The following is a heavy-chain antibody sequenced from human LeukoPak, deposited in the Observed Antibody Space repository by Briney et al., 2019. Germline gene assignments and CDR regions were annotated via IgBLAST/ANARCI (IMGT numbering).Heavy chain of an antibody. J-gene: IGHJ4*02. CDR1: GYTFTGNY. V-gene: IGHV1-2*02. D-gene: IGHD4/OR15-4a*01. CDR2: INPNSGGT. CDR3: ARRAGAYSHPYDY. Sequence: ASVKVSCKASGYTFTGNYMHWVRQAPGQGLEWMGWINPNSGGTNYAQKFQGRVTMTRDTSISTAYMELNRLRSDDTAVYYCARRAGAYSHPYDYWGQGTLVTVSS.